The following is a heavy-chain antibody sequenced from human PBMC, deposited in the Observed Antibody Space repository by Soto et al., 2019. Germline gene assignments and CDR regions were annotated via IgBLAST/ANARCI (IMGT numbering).Heavy chain of an antibody. CDR2: IIPIFGTA. J-gene: IGHJ6*02. D-gene: IGHD3-9*01. CDR1: GGTFISYA. V-gene: IGHV1-69*01. CDR3: ARSNYDILTGGYYYGMDV. Sequence: QVQLVQSGAEVKKPGSSVKVSCKASGGTFISYAISWVRQAPGQGLEWMGGIIPIFGTANYAQKFQGRVTITADESTSTAYMELSSLRSEDTAVYYCARSNYDILTGGYYYGMDVWGQGTTVTVSS.